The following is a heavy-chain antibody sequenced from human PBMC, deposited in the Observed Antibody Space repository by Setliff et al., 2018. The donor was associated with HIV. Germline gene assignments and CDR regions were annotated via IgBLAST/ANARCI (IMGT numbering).Heavy chain of an antibody. V-gene: IGHV7-4-1*01. Sequence: VSCKASGYSLTSYSINWLRQAPGQGLEWMGYINTNTGNPTYAQGFTGRFVFSVDTPVSTAYLQIFSLKAEDTAVYYCTRDHTPPPNYDFWSGQIDLRNIFYYMDVWGTGSPVTVSS. J-gene: IGHJ6*03. D-gene: IGHD3-3*01. CDR3: TRDHTPPPNYDFWSGQIDLRNIFYYMDV. CDR2: INTNTGNP. CDR1: GYSLTSYS.